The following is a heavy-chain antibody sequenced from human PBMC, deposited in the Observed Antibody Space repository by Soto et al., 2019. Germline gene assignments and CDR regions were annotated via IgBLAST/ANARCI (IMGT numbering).Heavy chain of an antibody. J-gene: IGHJ6*02. CDR3: ARVGFGGVLAYYYGMDV. CDR1: VFTFSSYS. V-gene: IGHV3-21*01. CDR2: ISSSSSYI. D-gene: IGHD3-16*01. Sequence: VGSLRLSCASSVFTFSSYSMNCVRHSPGKWLEWVSSISSSSSYIYYADSVKGRFTISRDNAKNSLYLQMNSLRAEDTAVYYCARVGFGGVLAYYYGMDVRGRGNTVT.